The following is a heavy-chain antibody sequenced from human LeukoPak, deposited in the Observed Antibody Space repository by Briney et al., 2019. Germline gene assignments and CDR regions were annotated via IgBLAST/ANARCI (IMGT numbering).Heavy chain of an antibody. CDR1: GFTVGSNY. J-gene: IGHJ4*02. Sequence: PGGSLRLSCAASGFTVGSNYMSWVRQAPXXXLEWVSAISGSGGSTYYADSVKGRFTISRDKSKNRLYLQMSSLKAEDTAAYYCAKDLGPNYYDRSGYPFDYWGQGTLVTVSS. D-gene: IGHD3-22*01. CDR3: AKDLGPNYYDRSGYPFDY. V-gene: IGHV3-23*01. CDR2: ISGSGGST.